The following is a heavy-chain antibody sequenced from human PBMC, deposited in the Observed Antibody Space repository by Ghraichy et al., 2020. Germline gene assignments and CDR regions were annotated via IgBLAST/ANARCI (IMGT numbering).Heavy chain of an antibody. D-gene: IGHD3-9*01. CDR1: GGSISSSTYY. Sequence: SETLSLTCTVSGGSISSSTYYWGWIRQPTGKGLEWIGSIYYSGSTYYNPSLKSRVTISVDTSKNQFSLKLSSVTAADTAVYYCARGDFDYYFDYWGQGTLVTVSS. V-gene: IGHV4-39*01. J-gene: IGHJ4*02. CDR3: ARGDFDYYFDY. CDR2: IYYSGST.